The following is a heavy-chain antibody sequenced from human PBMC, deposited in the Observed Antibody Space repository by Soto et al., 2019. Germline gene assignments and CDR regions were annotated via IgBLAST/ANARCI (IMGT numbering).Heavy chain of an antibody. CDR1: GGTFSSYA. J-gene: IGHJ6*02. D-gene: IGHD3-10*01. CDR3: ARGPTYYYGSARYYYYGMDV. Sequence: SVKVSCKASGGTFSSYAISWVRQAPGQGLEWMGGIIPIFGTANYAQKFQGRVTITADESTSTAYMELSSLRSEDTAVYYCARGPTYYYGSARYYYYGMDVWGQGTTVTVSS. CDR2: IIPIFGTA. V-gene: IGHV1-69*13.